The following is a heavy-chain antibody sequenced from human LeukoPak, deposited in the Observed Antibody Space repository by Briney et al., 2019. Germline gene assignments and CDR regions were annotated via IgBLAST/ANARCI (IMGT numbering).Heavy chain of an antibody. V-gene: IGHV1-8*01. J-gene: IGHJ6*02. CDR2: MNPNSGNT. D-gene: IGHD2-15*01. CDR3: ASTSKYCSGGSCYLSVYYYYYGMDV. Sequence: SVKVSCKASGYTFTSYDINWVRQATGQGLEWMGWMNPNSGNTGYAQKFQGRVTMTRNTSISTAYMELSSLRSEDTAVYYCASTSKYCSGGSCYLSVYYYYYGMDVWGQGTTVTVSS. CDR1: GYTFTSYD.